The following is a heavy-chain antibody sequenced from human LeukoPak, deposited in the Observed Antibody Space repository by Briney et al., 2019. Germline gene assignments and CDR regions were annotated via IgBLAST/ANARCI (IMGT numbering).Heavy chain of an antibody. CDR1: GFTFSSYA. CDR2: ISGNGDST. J-gene: IGHJ4*02. CDR3: ARAPGYAIFYFDY. Sequence: GGSLRLSCAASGFTFSSYAMSWVRQAPGKGLEWVSTISGNGDSTFYADSVKGRFSISRDNSKNTLYLQMNTLRAEDTAIYYCARAPGYAIFYFDYGGQGPLVTVSS. D-gene: IGHD3-9*01. V-gene: IGHV3-23*01.